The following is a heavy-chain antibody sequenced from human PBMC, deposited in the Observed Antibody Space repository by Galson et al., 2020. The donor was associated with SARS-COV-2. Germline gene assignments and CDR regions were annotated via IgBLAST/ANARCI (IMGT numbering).Heavy chain of an antibody. D-gene: IGHD1-26*01. CDR3: AGDEGLDSLWGLAIDY. CDR1: GFTFSSYG. V-gene: IGHV3-33*01. J-gene: IGHJ4*02. CDR2: IWYDGSNK. Sequence: GGTLRLSCAASGFTFSSYGMHWVRQAPGKGLEWVADIWYDGSNKYYADSVKGRFTISRDNSKNTLYLQMNSLRAEDTAVYYCAGDEGLDSLWGLAIDYWGQGTLVTVSS.